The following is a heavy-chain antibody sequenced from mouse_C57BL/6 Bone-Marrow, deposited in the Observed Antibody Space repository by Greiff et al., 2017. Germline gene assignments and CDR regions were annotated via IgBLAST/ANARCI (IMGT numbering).Heavy chain of an antibody. D-gene: IGHD1-1*01. CDR1: GYSFTGYY. V-gene: IGHV1-42*01. Sequence: VQLQQSGPELVKPGASVKISCKASGYSFTGYYMNWVKQSPEKSLEWIGEINPSTGGTTYNKKFKAKATLTVDKSSSTAYMQLTSLTSADSAVYYCARNTTVVARGDLDYWGQGTTLTVSS. CDR3: ARNTTVVARGDLDY. J-gene: IGHJ2*01. CDR2: INPSTGGT.